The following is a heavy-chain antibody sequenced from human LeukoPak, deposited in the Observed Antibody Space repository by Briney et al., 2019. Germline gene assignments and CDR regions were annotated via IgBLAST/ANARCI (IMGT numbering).Heavy chain of an antibody. Sequence: ASVKVSCKASGYTFTGYYMHWVRQAPGQGLEWMGWINPNSGGTNYAQKFQDRVTMTRDTSISTAYMELSRLRSDDTAVYYCASLKNYYDSSGYLVTDAFDIWGQGTMVTVSS. J-gene: IGHJ3*02. CDR1: GYTFTGYY. CDR2: INPNSGGT. V-gene: IGHV1-2*02. D-gene: IGHD3-22*01. CDR3: ASLKNYYDSSGYLVTDAFDI.